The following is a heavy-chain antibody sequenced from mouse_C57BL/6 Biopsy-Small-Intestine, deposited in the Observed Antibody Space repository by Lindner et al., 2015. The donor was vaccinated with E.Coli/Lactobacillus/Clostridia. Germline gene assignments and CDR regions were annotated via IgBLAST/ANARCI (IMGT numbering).Heavy chain of an antibody. D-gene: IGHD2-3*01. J-gene: IGHJ4*01. CDR1: GFSFNTYA. CDR2: IRSKSNNYAT. CDR3: VRQGNGGYYVGALDY. Sequence: VQLQESGGGLVQPKGSLKLSCAASGFSFNTYAMNWVRQAPGKGLEWVARIRSKSNNYATYYADSVKDRFTISRDDSESMLYLQINNLKTEDTAIYYRVRQGNGGYYVGALDYWGQGTSVTVSS. V-gene: IGHV10-1*01.